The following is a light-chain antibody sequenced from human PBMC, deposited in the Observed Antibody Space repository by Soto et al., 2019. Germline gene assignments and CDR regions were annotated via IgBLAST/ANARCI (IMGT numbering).Light chain of an antibody. Sequence: VVTQEPSLTVSPGGTVTLTCASNTGAVTSGYYPNWFQQKPGQAPRALIYSTTNKHSWTPARFSGSLLGGKAVLTVSGVQPEDEADYYCLLFYGDTQLAVFGGGTKVTVL. CDR1: TGAVTSGYY. V-gene: IGLV7-43*01. CDR2: STT. J-gene: IGLJ2*01. CDR3: LLFYGDTQLAV.